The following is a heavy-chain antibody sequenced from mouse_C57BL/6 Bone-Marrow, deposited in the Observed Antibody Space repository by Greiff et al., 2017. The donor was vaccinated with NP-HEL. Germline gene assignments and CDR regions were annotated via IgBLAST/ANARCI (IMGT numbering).Heavy chain of an antibody. Sequence: EVKLMESGGGLVKPGGSLKLSCAASGFTFSSYAMSWVRRTPEKRLEWVATISDGGSYTYYPDNVKGRFTISRDNAKNNLYLQMSHLKSEDTAMYYCAKGGMDYWGQGTSVTVSS. CDR1: GFTFSSYA. CDR3: AKGGMDY. V-gene: IGHV5-4*03. J-gene: IGHJ4*01. CDR2: ISDGGSYT.